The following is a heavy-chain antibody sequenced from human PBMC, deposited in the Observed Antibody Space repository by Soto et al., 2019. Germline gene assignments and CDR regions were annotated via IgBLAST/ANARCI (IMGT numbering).Heavy chain of an antibody. D-gene: IGHD1-7*01. V-gene: IGHV3-33*01. CDR1: GFTFSRYG. J-gene: IGHJ6*03. CDR3: ARDPTETNYYYYYMDV. CDR2: IWYDGSNK. Sequence: QVQLVESGGGVVQPGRSLRLSCAASGFTFSRYGMHWVRQAPGKGLEWVAVIWYDGSNKYYEDFVKGRFTISRDNSKNTLYLQINSLRAEDTAVYYCARDPTETNYYYYYMDVWGKGTTVTVSS.